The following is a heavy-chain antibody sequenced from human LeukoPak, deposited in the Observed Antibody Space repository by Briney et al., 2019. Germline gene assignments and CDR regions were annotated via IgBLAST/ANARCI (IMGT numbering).Heavy chain of an antibody. D-gene: IGHD4-17*01. J-gene: IGHJ4*02. V-gene: IGHV3-23*01. CDR2: ISGLSGTT. CDR1: GFSFSTYV. CDR3: AKDQRVTTSGSPFDY. Sequence: PGGSLRLSCAASGFSFSTYVMSWVRQAPGKGLEWVSTISGLSGTTYYADSAKGRFTISRDNSKDTLFLQMNSLRAEDTAVYYCAKDQRVTTSGSPFDYWGQGTLVTVSS.